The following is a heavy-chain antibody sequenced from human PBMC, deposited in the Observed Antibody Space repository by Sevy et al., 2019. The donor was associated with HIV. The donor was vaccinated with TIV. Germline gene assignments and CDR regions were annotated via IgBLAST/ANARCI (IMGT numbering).Heavy chain of an antibody. V-gene: IGHV6-1*01. D-gene: IGHD2-2*01. Sequence: SQTLSLTCAISGDSVSSSSSTWTWIRQSPSRGLEWLGRTYYRSKWYNDYAVSMKGRITISPDTSKNQFSLQLNSVTPEDTAVYYCARGYAGMDVWGQGTTVTVSS. J-gene: IGHJ6*02. CDR3: ARGYAGMDV. CDR2: TYYRSKWYN. CDR1: GDSVSSSSST.